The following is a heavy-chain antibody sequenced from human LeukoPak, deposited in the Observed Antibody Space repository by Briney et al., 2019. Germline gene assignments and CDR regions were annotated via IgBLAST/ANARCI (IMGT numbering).Heavy chain of an antibody. CDR1: GGSISSYY. Sequence: PSETLSLTCTVSGGSISSYYWSWIRQPAGKGLEWIGRIYTSGSTNYNPPLKSRVTMSVDTSKNQFTLKLSSVTAADTAVYYCARAIVVVPAAHWFDPWGQGTLVTVSS. CDR2: IYTSGST. D-gene: IGHD2-2*01. J-gene: IGHJ5*02. CDR3: ARAIVVVPAAHWFDP. V-gene: IGHV4-4*07.